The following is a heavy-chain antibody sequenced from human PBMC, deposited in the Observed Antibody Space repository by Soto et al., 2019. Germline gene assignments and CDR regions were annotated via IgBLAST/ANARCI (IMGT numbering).Heavy chain of an antibody. J-gene: IGHJ5*02. D-gene: IGHD2-15*01. CDR2: ISGSGGST. Sequence: PGGSLRLSCAASGFTFSSYAMSWVRQAPGKGLEWVSAISGSGGSTYYADSVKGRFTISRDNSKNTLYLQMNSLRAEDTAVYYCAKDFCSGGSCYLTRFDPWGQGTLVTVSS. CDR3: AKDFCSGGSCYLTRFDP. CDR1: GFTFSSYA. V-gene: IGHV3-23*01.